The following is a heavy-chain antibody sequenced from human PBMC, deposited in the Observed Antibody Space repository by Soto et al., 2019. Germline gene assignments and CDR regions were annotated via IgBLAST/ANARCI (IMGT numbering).Heavy chain of an antibody. V-gene: IGHV4-61*01. CDR1: GGSVSSSNYY. J-gene: IGHJ4*02. CDR2: IYYSGSA. Sequence: PSETLSLTCTVSGGSVSSSNYYWSWIRQPPGKGLEWLGYIYYSGSASYNPSLKSRITVSVDTSKNQFSLKLSSVTAADTAVYYCARARTGDPNFFDYWGQGTLVTVYS. D-gene: IGHD1-1*01. CDR3: ARARTGDPNFFDY.